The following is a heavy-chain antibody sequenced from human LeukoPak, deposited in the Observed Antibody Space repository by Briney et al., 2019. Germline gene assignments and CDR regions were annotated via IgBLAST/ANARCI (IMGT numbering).Heavy chain of an antibody. CDR3: ARDGPLQVPAGERWFDP. D-gene: IGHD2-2*01. J-gene: IGHJ5*02. CDR1: GFTFSSHW. Sequence: GGSLRLSCTASGFTFSSHWMSWVRQAPGKGLEWVAHINQDGSEKYYVDSVKGRFTISRDNTKNSLYLQMNSLRSEDTAVYYCARDGPLQVPAGERWFDPWGQGTLVTVSS. CDR2: INQDGSEK. V-gene: IGHV3-7*03.